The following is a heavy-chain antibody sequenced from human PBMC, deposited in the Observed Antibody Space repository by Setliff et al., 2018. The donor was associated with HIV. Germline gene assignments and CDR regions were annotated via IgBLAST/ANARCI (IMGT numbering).Heavy chain of an antibody. CDR3: ARDQPQDYDSLTGYYTGRYFDY. CDR1: GGSISSNSYY. Sequence: SETLSLTCTVSGGSISSNSYYWGWIRQPPGKGLEWIGSIYHSGRTYYNPSLKSRVTISVDKSKKHFSLRLSAVTAADTAVYYCARDQPQDYDSLTGYYTGRYFDYWGRGTLVTVSS. J-gene: IGHJ4*02. D-gene: IGHD3-9*01. CDR2: IYHSGRT. V-gene: IGHV4-39*07.